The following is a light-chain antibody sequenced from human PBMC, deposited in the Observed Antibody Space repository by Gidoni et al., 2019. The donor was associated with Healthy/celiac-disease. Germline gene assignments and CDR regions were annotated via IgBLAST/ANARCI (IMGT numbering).Light chain of an antibody. J-gene: IGKJ1*01. CDR1: QSIRSSY. CDR2: GAS. V-gene: IGKV3-20*01. Sequence: EIVLTPSPGTLSLSPGERATLSCRASQSIRSSYLDWYQQKPGQAPRLLIYGASSRATGIPDRFSGSGSGTDFTLTISRLEPEDFAVYYCQQDGSSPLTFGQGTKVEIK. CDR3: QQDGSSPLT.